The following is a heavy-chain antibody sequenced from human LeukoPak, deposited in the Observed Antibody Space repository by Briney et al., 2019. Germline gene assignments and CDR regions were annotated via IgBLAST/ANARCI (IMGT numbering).Heavy chain of an antibody. CDR2: ITSGGDYI. J-gene: IGHJ4*02. CDR1: GFTLNTFN. D-gene: IGHD3-9*01. CDR3: ARGHYDVLAASYKWTPDY. Sequence: GGSLRLSCAASGFTLNTFNMNWVRQAPGNGLEWVSSITSGGDYIYYADSVKGRFTTSRDNAKNSLSLQLNSLRVEDTAVYYCARGHYDVLAASYKWTPDYWGQGTLVTVSS. V-gene: IGHV3-21*01.